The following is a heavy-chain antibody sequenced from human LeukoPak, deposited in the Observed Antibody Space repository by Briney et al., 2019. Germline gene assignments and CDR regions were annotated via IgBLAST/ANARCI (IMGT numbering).Heavy chain of an antibody. CDR2: ISGSGGST. J-gene: IGHJ5*02. V-gene: IGHV3-23*01. CDR3: AKEGGGTVVEGEFDP. D-gene: IGHD2-15*01. CDR1: GFTFSTYS. Sequence: GGSLRLSCAASGFTFSTYSMNWIRQAPGKGLEWVSAISGSGGSTYYADSVKGRFTISRDNSKNTLYLQMNSLRAEDTAVYYCAKEGGGTVVEGEFDPWGQGTLVTVPS.